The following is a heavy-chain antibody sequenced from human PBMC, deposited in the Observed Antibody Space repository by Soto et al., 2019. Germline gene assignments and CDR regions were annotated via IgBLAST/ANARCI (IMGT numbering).Heavy chain of an antibody. Sequence: QVQLVQSGAEVKKPGSSVKVSCKTSGVSFNNNGIGWVRQAPGHGLEWMGGVSPPFRTSNYARKFQGRISITADASTGTVNMELSSLTSEDTPQYYCARILSYGSGSYSPYGMDVWGQGTTVTVSS. CDR3: ARILSYGSGSYSPYGMDV. J-gene: IGHJ6*02. V-gene: IGHV1-69*01. CDR1: GVSFNNNG. CDR2: VSPPFRTS. D-gene: IGHD3-10*01.